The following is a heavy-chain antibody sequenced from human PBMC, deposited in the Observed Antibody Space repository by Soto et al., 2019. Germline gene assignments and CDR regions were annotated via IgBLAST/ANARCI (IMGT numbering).Heavy chain of an antibody. J-gene: IGHJ4*02. CDR3: ARDKRDFDWPALDC. V-gene: IGHV4-4*02. D-gene: IGHD3-9*01. CDR2: IYHSGST. Sequence: SETLSLTCAVSGGSISSSNWWSWVRQPPGKGLEWIGEIYHSGSTNYNPSLKSRVTISVDKSKNQFSLKLSSVTAADTAVYYCARDKRDFDWPALDCWGQGTLVTVS. CDR1: GGSISSSNW.